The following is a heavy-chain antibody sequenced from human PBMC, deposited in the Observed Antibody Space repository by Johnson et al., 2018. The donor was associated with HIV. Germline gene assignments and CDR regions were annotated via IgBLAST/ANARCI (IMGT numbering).Heavy chain of an antibody. CDR1: GFTFSSYG. D-gene: IGHD2-21*02. V-gene: IGHV3-30*03. CDR3: ARSPASRVGDSFAFDI. Sequence: QVQLVESGGGVVQPGRSLRLSCAASGFTFSSYGMHWVRQAPGKGLEWVAVISYDGSNKYYPGSVKGRFTISRDNSKNTLYLQVNSLKTEDTAVYYCARSPASRVGDSFAFDIWGQGTMVTVSS. CDR2: ISYDGSNK. J-gene: IGHJ3*02.